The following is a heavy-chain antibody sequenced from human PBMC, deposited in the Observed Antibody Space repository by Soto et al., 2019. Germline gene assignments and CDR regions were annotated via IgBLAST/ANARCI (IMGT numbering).Heavy chain of an antibody. D-gene: IGHD1-26*01. CDR2: ISYDGSNK. CDR1: GFTFSSYG. Sequence: QVQLVESGGGVVQPGRSLRLSCAASGFTFSSYGMHWVRQAPGKGLEWVAVISYDGSNKYYADSVKGRFTISRDNSKNTLYLQINSLRAEDTAVYYCASRPLANRDYWGQGTLVTVSS. V-gene: IGHV3-30*03. J-gene: IGHJ4*02. CDR3: ASRPLANRDY.